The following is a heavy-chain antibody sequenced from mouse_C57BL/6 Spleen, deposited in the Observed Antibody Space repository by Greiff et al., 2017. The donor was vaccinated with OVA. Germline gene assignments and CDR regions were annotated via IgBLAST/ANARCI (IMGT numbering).Heavy chain of an antibody. CDR1: GYSITSGYD. D-gene: IGHD4-1*01. J-gene: IGHJ2*01. Sequence: EVKLQESGPGMVKPSQSLSLTCTVTGYSITSGYDWHWIRHFPGNKLEWMGYISYSGSTNYNPSLKSRISITHDTSKNHFFLKLNSVTTEDTATYYCARKGLTGSFDYWGQGTTLTVSS. CDR3: ARKGLTGSFDY. V-gene: IGHV3-1*01. CDR2: ISYSGST.